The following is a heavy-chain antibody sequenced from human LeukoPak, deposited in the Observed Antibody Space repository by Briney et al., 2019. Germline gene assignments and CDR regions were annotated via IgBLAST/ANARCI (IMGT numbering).Heavy chain of an antibody. Sequence: GGSLRLSCAASGFTFADYAVHWVRQTPGKGLEWVSGISWNSGNIDYADSVKGRFTISRDNSKNTLYLQMNSLRAEDTAVFYCAKGRAGDVWGKGTTVT. CDR1: GFTFADYA. J-gene: IGHJ6*03. CDR2: ISWNSGNI. CDR3: AKGRAGDV. V-gene: IGHV3-9*01.